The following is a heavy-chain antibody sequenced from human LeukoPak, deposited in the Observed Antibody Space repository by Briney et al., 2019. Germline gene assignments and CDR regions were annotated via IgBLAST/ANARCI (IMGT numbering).Heavy chain of an antibody. Sequence: GGSLKLSCAASGFTFGGSAMHWVRQASGKGLEWIGRIRTKANSYATAYAASVKGRFTISRDDSKNTAYLQMNSLKTEDTAVYYCTRRSDFDNSGYQYWGQGTLVAVSS. CDR1: GFTFGGSA. D-gene: IGHD3-22*01. V-gene: IGHV3-73*01. CDR2: IRTKANSYAT. CDR3: TRRSDFDNSGYQY. J-gene: IGHJ4*02.